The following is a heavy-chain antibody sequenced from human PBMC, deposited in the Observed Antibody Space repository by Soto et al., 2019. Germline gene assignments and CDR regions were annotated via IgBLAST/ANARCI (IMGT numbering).Heavy chain of an antibody. D-gene: IGHD5-12*01. V-gene: IGHV4-31*03. CDR2: IYYSGST. CDR1: GGSVSSGAYY. CDR3: ARARLRAVYAFDI. J-gene: IGHJ3*02. Sequence: SETLSLTCTVSGGSVSSGAYYWTWIRQRPGKGLEWIGYIYYSGSTYYSPSLKSRLSISLDTSKNQFSLRLSSATAADTAMYYCARARLRAVYAFDIWGQGTMVTVSS.